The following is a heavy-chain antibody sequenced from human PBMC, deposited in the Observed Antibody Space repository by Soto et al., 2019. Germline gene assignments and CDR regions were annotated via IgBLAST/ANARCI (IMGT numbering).Heavy chain of an antibody. J-gene: IGHJ4*02. CDR2: ISGSGGST. CDR1: GFTFSSFA. Sequence: GGSLRLSCAASGFTFSSFAMNWVRQAPGKGLEWVSGISGSGGSTYYADSVKGRFTISRDNSKNTLYLQMNSLRAEDTAVYYSAKTAVTTRVDYWGQGTLVTVSS. D-gene: IGHD4-4*01. V-gene: IGHV3-23*01. CDR3: AKTAVTTRVDY.